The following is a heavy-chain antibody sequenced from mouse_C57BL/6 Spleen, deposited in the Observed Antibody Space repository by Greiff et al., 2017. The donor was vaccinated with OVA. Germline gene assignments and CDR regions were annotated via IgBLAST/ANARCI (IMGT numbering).Heavy chain of an antibody. CDR2: ILPGSGST. CDR3: ARRNARNYYGSSPYAMDY. V-gene: IGHV1-9*01. CDR1: GYTFTGYW. D-gene: IGHD1-1*01. J-gene: IGHJ4*01. Sequence: QVQLQQSGAELMKPGASVKLSCKATGYTFTGYWIEWVKQRPGHGLEWIGEILPGSGSTNYNEKFKGKATFTADTSSNTAYMQLSSLTTEDSSIYYCARRNARNYYGSSPYAMDYWGQGTSVTVSA.